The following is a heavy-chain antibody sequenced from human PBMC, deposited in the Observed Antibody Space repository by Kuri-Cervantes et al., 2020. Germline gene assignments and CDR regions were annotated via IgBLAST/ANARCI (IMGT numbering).Heavy chain of an antibody. CDR3: ARGRSMITFGGVRRYFDY. D-gene: IGHD3-16*01. V-gene: IGHV3-7*01. CDR2: IKQDGSEK. J-gene: IGHJ4*02. CDR1: GFTFSSYW. Sequence: GGSLRLSCAASGFTFSSYWMSWVRQATGKGLEWVANIKQDGSEKYYVDSVKGRFTISRDNAKNSLYLQMNSLRAEDTAVCYCARGRSMITFGGVRRYFDYWGQGTLVTVSS.